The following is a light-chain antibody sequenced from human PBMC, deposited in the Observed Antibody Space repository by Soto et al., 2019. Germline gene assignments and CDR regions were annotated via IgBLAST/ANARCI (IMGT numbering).Light chain of an antibody. Sequence: DIQMTQSPSSLSASVGARVTITCRASLPISNYLAGYQQKPGKLPNLLIHAASTLQAGFPSRFSGGGSGTEFTLTISVLQPEDVAAYCCQKYNSAAFTVCGGNKVEFK. J-gene: IGKJ4*01. CDR1: LPISNY. CDR3: QKYNSAAFT. CDR2: AAS. V-gene: IGKV1-27*01.